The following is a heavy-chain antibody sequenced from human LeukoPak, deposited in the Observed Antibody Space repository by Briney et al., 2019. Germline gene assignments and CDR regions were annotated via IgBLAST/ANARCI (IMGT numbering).Heavy chain of an antibody. CDR1: GYSISSGYY. V-gene: IGHV4-38-2*01. Sequence: SETLFLTCAFSGYSISSGYYWGWIRQPPGKGLEWIGSIYHSGSTYYNPPLKSRVTISVDTSKNQFSLKLSSVTAADTAVYYCATTRLTTVTPYYYYYYYMDVWGKGTTVTVSS. J-gene: IGHJ6*03. CDR3: ATTRLTTVTPYYYYYYYMDV. CDR2: IYHSGST. D-gene: IGHD4-17*01.